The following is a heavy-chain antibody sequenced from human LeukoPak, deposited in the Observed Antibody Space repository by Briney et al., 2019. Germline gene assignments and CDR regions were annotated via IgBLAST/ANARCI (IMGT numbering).Heavy chain of an antibody. CDR1: GGSFSGYY. CDR2: IYYSGST. CDR3: ARHFGSGSKNCYFDY. Sequence: PSETLSLTCAVYGGSFSGYYWSWIRQPPGKGLEWIGYIYYSGSTNYNPSLESRVTIAVDTSKNQFSLKLSSVTAADTAVYYCARHFGSGSKNCYFDYWGQGTLVTVSS. D-gene: IGHD3-10*01. V-gene: IGHV4-59*01. J-gene: IGHJ4*02.